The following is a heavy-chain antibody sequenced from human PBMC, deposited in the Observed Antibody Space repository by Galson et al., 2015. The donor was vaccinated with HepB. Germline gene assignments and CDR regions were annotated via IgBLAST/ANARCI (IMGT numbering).Heavy chain of an antibody. CDR1: GFTFSSYA. Sequence: SLRLSCAASGFTFSSYAMHWVRQAPGKGLEWVAVISYDGSNKYYADSVKGRFTISRDNSKNTLYLQMNSLRAEDTAVYYCARDRSWGDSMIVVEHDYWGQGTLVTVSS. CDR2: ISYDGSNK. J-gene: IGHJ4*02. D-gene: IGHD3-22*01. CDR3: ARDRSWGDSMIVVEHDY. V-gene: IGHV3-30*04.